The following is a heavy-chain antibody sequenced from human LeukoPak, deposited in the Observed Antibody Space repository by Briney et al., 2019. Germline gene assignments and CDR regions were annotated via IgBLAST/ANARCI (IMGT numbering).Heavy chain of an antibody. CDR2: ISGYNGYT. D-gene: IGHD5-18*01. V-gene: IGHV1-18*01. Sequence: ASVKVSCKASGYTFTIYGINWVRQAPGQGLEWMGWISGYNGYTHSAQKLQDRVTMTTDTSTSTAYMELSRLRSDDTAVYYCARSGGYSYGFGNNKEPVDAAYYYYMDVWGKGTTVTVSS. J-gene: IGHJ6*03. CDR1: GYTFTIYG. CDR3: ARSGGYSYGFGNNKEPVDAAYYYYMDV.